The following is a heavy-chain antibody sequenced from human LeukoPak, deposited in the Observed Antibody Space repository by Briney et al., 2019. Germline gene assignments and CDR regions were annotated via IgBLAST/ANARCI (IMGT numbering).Heavy chain of an antibody. V-gene: IGHV3-53*01. CDR1: GFIVSSNY. CDR3: ARGHRADGYSYGPYYFDY. CDR2: INSGGST. Sequence: GGSLRLSCAASGFIVSSNYMSWVRQAPGKGLEWVSVINSGGSTYHADSVKGRFTISRDNSKNTLYLQMNSLRAEDAAVYYCARGHRADGYSYGPYYFDYWGQGTLVTVSS. D-gene: IGHD5-24*01. J-gene: IGHJ4*02.